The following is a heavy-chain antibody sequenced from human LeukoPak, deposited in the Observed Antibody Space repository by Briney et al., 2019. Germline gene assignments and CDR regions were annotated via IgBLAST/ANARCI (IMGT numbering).Heavy chain of an antibody. J-gene: IGHJ5*02. D-gene: IGHD5-12*01. Sequence: GASVKVSCKASGYTLTSYGISWVRQAPGQGLEWMGWISAYNGNTNYAQKLQGRVTMTTDTSTSTAYMELRSLRSGDTAVYYCARGGYSGYLADNWFDPWGQGTLVTVSS. CDR2: ISAYNGNT. CDR3: ARGGYSGYLADNWFDP. CDR1: GYTLTSYG. V-gene: IGHV1-18*01.